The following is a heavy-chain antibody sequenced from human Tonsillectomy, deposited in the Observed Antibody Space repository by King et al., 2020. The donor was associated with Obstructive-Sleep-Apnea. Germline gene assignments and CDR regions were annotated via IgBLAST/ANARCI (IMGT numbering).Heavy chain of an antibody. J-gene: IGHJ2*01. Sequence: QLQESGPGLVKPSETLSLTCTVSGGSITSSIYYWGWIRQPPGKGLEWIGSIYYSGSTYYNPSLKIRVTISVYTSKNQFSLRLSSVTAADTAVYYCARVGGDWYFDLWGRGTLVTVSS. CDR2: IYYSGST. V-gene: IGHV4-39*07. CDR3: ARVGGDWYFDL. CDR1: GGSITSSIYY. D-gene: IGHD2-15*01.